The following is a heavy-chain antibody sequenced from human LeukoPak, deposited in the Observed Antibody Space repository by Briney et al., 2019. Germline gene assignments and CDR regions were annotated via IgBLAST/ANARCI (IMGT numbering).Heavy chain of an antibody. J-gene: IGHJ4*02. CDR3: TTDYQLDY. D-gene: IGHD3-16*01. V-gene: IGHV3-49*04. Sequence: GGSLRLSCTASGFTFGDFVMSWVRQTPGKGVEWVGFIRTKVNGETTKYAASVQGRFTISRDDSKSIAYLQMNSLKTEDTAVYYCTTDYQLDYWGQGTLVTVSS. CDR2: IRTKVNGETT. CDR1: GFTFGDFV.